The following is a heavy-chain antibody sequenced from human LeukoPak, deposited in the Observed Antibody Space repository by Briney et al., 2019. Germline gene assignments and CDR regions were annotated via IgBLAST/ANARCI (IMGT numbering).Heavy chain of an antibody. CDR3: AKRRWPYFYDSSGYRDY. J-gene: IGHJ4*02. CDR1: GFTFSSYA. CDR2: ISGSGGST. D-gene: IGHD3-22*01. Sequence: GGSLRLSCAASGFTFSSYAMSWVRQAPGKGLEWVSAISGSGGSTYYADSVKGRFTISRDNSKNTLYLQMNSLRAEDTAVYYCAKRRWPYFYDSSGYRDYWGQGTLVTVSS. V-gene: IGHV3-23*01.